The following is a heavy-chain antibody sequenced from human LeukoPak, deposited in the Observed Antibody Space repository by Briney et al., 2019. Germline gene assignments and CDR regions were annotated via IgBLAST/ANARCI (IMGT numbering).Heavy chain of an antibody. CDR1: GYTFTGYN. J-gene: IGHJ4*02. CDR3: ARDGHFDY. Sequence: ASVKVSCKSSGYTFTGYNMQWLRQAPGQGLEWMGWINPNSGGTNYAQKFQGRVTMTRDTSISTAYMELSRLRSDDTAVYYCARDGHFDYWGQGTLVTVSS. CDR2: INPNSGGT. V-gene: IGHV1-2*02.